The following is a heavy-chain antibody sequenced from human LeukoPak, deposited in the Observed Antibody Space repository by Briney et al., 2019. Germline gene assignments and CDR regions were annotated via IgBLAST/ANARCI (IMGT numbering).Heavy chain of an antibody. D-gene: IGHD4-11*01. CDR2: IYYSGST. J-gene: IGHJ4*02. V-gene: IGHV4-39*01. CDR1: GGSISSSSYY. Sequence: MSSETLSLTCTVSGGSISSSSYYWGWIRQPPGKGLEWIGSIYYSGSTYYNPSLKSRVTISVDTSKNQFSLKLSSVTAAGTAVYYCARQGPMTTVTTSGLGDYWGQGTLVTVSS. CDR3: ARQGPMTTVTTSGLGDY.